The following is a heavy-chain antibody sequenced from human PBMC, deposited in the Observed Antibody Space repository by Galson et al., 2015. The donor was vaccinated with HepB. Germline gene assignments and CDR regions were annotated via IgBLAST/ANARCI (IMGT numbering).Heavy chain of an antibody. CDR3: VYGSGTAGVYYFDN. CDR1: GFTFSTYA. Sequence: SLRLSCAGSGFTFSTYAMTWVRQAPGKGLEWVSGISGSGGSAHYADSVLGRFIISRDNSKNTLYLQMNGLRVEDTAVYYCVYGSGTAGVYYFDNWGQGTLVTVSS. D-gene: IGHD3-10*01. V-gene: IGHV3-23*01. J-gene: IGHJ4*02. CDR2: ISGSGGSA.